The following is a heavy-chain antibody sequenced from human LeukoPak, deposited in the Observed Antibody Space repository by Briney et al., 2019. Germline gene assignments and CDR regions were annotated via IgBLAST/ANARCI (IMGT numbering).Heavy chain of an antibody. D-gene: IGHD3-10*01. Sequence: PSETLSLTCTVSGGSISSYYWSWIRQPAGKGLEWIGYIYYSGSTNYNPSLKSRVTISVDTSKNQFSLKLSSVTAADTAVYYCARDWTSVRYYGSGSYSAFDIWGQGTMVTVSS. V-gene: IGHV4-59*01. CDR3: ARDWTSVRYYGSGSYSAFDI. CDR1: GGSISSYY. CDR2: IYYSGST. J-gene: IGHJ3*02.